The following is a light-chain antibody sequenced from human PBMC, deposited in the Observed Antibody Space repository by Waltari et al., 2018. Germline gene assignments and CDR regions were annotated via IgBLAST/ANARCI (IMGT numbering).Light chain of an antibody. Sequence: QSALTQPASVSGSPGQSITISCTGTSSGVGHNYFVSWYQHQPGNAPKLIIYEGSKRPSWSSNRFSGFRAGNMASLTISGLQAEDEADYYCCSYATYSPVLLGGGTKLTVL. CDR1: SSGVGHNYF. V-gene: IGLV2-23*01. CDR2: EGS. J-gene: IGLJ2*01. CDR3: CSYATYSPVL.